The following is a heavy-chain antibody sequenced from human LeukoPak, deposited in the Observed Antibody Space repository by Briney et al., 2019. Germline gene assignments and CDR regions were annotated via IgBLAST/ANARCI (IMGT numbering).Heavy chain of an antibody. V-gene: IGHV3-7*01. Sequence: GGSLRLSCAASRFTFSSYWMGWFRQAPGKGLEWVANINRDGSEKHSVDSVRGRFTISRDNAKNSLYLQMNSLRVEDTAVYFCARALSSSTYYYYYGMDVWGQGTTVTVSS. CDR2: INRDGSEK. D-gene: IGHD6-6*01. J-gene: IGHJ6*02. CDR3: ARALSSSTYYYYYGMDV. CDR1: RFTFSSYW.